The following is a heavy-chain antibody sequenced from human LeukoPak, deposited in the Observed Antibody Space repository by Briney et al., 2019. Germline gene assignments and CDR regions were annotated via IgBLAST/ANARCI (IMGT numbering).Heavy chain of an antibody. CDR3: TTGPGEHSDL. Sequence: GGSLRLSCAASGFAFSNYWMNWVRQAPGKGLELIGRIRLRTDGGTTEYAAAVKGRFTISRDDSQNTLYMQMNSLKTEDTALYYCTTGPGEHSDLWGQETLVTVSS. D-gene: IGHD4-17*01. J-gene: IGHJ5*02. CDR1: GFAFSNYW. CDR2: IRLRTDGGTT. V-gene: IGHV3-15*01.